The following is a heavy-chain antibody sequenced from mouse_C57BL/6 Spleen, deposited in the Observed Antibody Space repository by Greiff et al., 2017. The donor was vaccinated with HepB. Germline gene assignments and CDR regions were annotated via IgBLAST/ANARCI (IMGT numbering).Heavy chain of an antibody. CDR3: ARDGTGTGYAMDY. CDR1: GYTFTSYW. CDR2: IHPNSGST. Sequence: QQSGAELVKPGASVKLSCKASGYTFTSYWMHWVKQRPGQGLEWIGVIHPNSGSTNYNEKFKSKATLTVDKSSSTAYMQLSSLTSEDSAVYYCARDGTGTGYAMDYWGQGTSVTVSS. V-gene: IGHV1-64*01. D-gene: IGHD4-1*01. J-gene: IGHJ4*01.